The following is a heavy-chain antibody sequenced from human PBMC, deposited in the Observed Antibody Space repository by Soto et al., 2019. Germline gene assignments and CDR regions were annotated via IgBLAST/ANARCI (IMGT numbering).Heavy chain of an antibody. CDR3: ASGYFDWPLY. Sequence: SETLSLTCTVSGGSISSYYWSGIRQPPGKGLEWIGYIYYSGSTNYNPSLKSRVTISVDTSKNQFSLKLSSVTAADTAVYYCASGYFDWPLYWGQGTLVTVSS. CDR2: IYYSGST. D-gene: IGHD3-9*01. J-gene: IGHJ4*02. V-gene: IGHV4-59*01. CDR1: GGSISSYY.